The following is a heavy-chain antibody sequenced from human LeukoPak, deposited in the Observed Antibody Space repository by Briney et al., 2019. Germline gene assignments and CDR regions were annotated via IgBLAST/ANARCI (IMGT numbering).Heavy chain of an antibody. J-gene: IGHJ4*02. V-gene: IGHV4-61*02. Sequence: SETLSLTCTVSGGSISSGSYYWSWIRQPAGKGLEWIGRIYTSGSTNYNPSLKSRVTISVDTSKNQFSLKLSSVTAADTAVHYCAREVGAGPLVWGQGTLVTVSS. CDR3: AREVGAGPLV. D-gene: IGHD1-26*01. CDR1: GGSISSGSYY. CDR2: IYTSGST.